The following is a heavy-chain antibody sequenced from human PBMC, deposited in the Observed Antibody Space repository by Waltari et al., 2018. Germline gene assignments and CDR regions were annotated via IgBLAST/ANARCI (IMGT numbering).Heavy chain of an antibody. V-gene: IGHV4-59*08. J-gene: IGHJ1*01. CDR1: GGSISSHY. CDR2: IYHSGRT. CDR3: ARRVTIFGVVKH. D-gene: IGHD3-3*01. Sequence: QVQLQESGPGLVKPSETLSLTCTVSGGSISSHYWSWIRQPPGKGLEWIGSIYHSGRTYYNPSLKRRVTISVDTSKNQFSRKLSSVTAADTAVYYCARRVTIFGVVKHWGQGTLVIVSS.